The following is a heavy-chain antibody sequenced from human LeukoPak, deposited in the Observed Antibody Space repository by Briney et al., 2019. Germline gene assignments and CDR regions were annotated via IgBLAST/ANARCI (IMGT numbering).Heavy chain of an antibody. D-gene: IGHD5-24*01. CDR3: ARGWRMSYFDY. V-gene: IGHV1-2*02. CDR1: GYTFTSYD. J-gene: IGHJ4*02. CDR2: INPNSGGT. Sequence: GASVKVSCKASGYTFTSYDINWVRQAPGQGLEWMGWINPNSGGTNYAQNFQGRVTMTRDTSISTAYMELSRTTSDDTAVYYCARGWRMSYFDYWGQGTLVTVSS.